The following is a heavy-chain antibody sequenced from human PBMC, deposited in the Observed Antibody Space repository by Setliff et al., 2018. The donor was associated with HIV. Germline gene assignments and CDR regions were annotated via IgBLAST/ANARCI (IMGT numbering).Heavy chain of an antibody. Sequence: GGSLRLSCAASGFTFSDYYMSWIRQAPGKGLEWVSSISSTSSYIYYADSVKGRFTISRDNAKNSLYLQMNSLRAEDTAVYYCARYGDPRFTVDYWGQGTLVTVSS. J-gene: IGHJ4*02. V-gene: IGHV3-11*06. D-gene: IGHD2-21*02. CDR3: ARYGDPRFTVDY. CDR2: ISSTSSYI. CDR1: GFTFSDYY.